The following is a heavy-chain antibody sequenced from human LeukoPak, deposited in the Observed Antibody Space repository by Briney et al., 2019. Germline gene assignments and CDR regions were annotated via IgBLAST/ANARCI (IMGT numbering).Heavy chain of an antibody. D-gene: IGHD5-18*01. CDR3: ATVDPDPLDY. V-gene: IGHV3-48*03. Sequence: PPGGSLRLSCAASGFTFSRYEMNWVRQAPGTGLEWVSYISSSGSHIYYADSVKGRFTISRDNSKNTLYLQMNSPRAEDTAVYHCATVDPDPLDYWGQGTLATVSS. CDR2: ISSSGSHI. J-gene: IGHJ4*02. CDR1: GFTFSRYE.